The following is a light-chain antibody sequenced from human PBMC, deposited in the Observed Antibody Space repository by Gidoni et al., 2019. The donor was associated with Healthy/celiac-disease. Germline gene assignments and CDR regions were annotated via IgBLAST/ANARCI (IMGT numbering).Light chain of an antibody. CDR1: QSVSSY. CDR2: DAS. Sequence: EIVLTQSPATLSLSPGKRATLSCRASQSVSSYLAWYQQKPGQAPRLLIYDASNRATGIPARFSGSGSGTDFTLTISSLEPEDFAVYYCQQRSNWPPMYTFXQXTKLEIK. J-gene: IGKJ2*01. CDR3: QQRSNWPPMYT. V-gene: IGKV3-11*01.